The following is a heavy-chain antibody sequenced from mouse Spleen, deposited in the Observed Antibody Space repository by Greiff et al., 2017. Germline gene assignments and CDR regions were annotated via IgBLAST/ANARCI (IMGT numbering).Heavy chain of an antibody. Sequence: EVMLVESGGGLVKPEGSLKLSCAASGFTFSSYAMSWVRQTPEKRLEWVATISSGGGNTYYPDSVKGRFTISRDNAKNTLYLQMSSLKSEDTAMYYCARHRDGNYGYWYFDVWGAGTTVTVSS. CDR1: GFTFSSYA. V-gene: IGHV5-9*01. D-gene: IGHD2-1*01. J-gene: IGHJ1*01. CDR3: ARHRDGNYGYWYFDV. CDR2: ISSGGGNT.